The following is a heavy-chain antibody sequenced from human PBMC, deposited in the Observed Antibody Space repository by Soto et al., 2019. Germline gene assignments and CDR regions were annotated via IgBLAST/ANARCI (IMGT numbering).Heavy chain of an antibody. J-gene: IGHJ4*02. Sequence: EVHLLESGGGLVQPGGSLRLSCAASGFTFSNYAMTWVRQAPGTGLEWVSAITAGGSGTFYADSVKDRFTISRDDSQNTMYLQMNSLRADDTAVYYCAKDWPGTSSVTSDYWGQGTLVTVSS. CDR1: GFTFSNYA. CDR3: AKDWPGTSSVTSDY. V-gene: IGHV3-23*01. D-gene: IGHD4-17*01. CDR2: ITAGGSGT.